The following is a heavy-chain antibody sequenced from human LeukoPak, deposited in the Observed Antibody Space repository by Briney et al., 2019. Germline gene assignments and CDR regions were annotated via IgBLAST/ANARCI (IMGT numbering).Heavy chain of an antibody. V-gene: IGHV3-9*01. CDR3: AKDMAAYCSGGSCYGMDV. CDR1: GFTFDDYV. J-gene: IGHJ6*02. CDR2: ISWNSGSI. Sequence: PGGSLRLSCAASGFTFDDYVMHWVRQAPGKGLEWVSGISWNSGSIGYADSVKGRFTISRDNAKNSLYLQMNSLRAEDTALYYCAKDMAAYCSGGSCYGMDVWGQGTTVTVSS. D-gene: IGHD2-15*01.